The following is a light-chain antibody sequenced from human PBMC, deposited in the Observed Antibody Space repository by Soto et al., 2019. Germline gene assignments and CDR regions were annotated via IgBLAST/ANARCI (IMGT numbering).Light chain of an antibody. Sequence: QSALTQPASVSGSPGQSITISCTGTSSDVGGYNYVSWYQQHPGKAPKLMIYDGSNRPSGVSNRFSGSKSGNTASLTISGLQAEDEADYYCSSYTSSSTPVFGTGTKVTVL. CDR2: DGS. CDR3: SSYTSSSTPV. J-gene: IGLJ1*01. V-gene: IGLV2-14*01. CDR1: SSDVGGYNY.